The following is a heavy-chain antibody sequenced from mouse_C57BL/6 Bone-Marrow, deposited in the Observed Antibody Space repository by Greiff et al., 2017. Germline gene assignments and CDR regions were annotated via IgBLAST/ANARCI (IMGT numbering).Heavy chain of an antibody. D-gene: IGHD4-1*01. CDR2: IRSESSSYET. V-gene: IGHV10-3*01. CDR3: VRALGRGWYFDV. CDR1: GFTFNTYA. Sequence: EVKLVESGGGLVQPKGSLKLSCAASGFTFNTYAMHWVRQAPGKGLEWVARIRSESSSYETYYSDSVKDRFTISRDDSQSMLYLQMNNLKTEDTAMYYCVRALGRGWYFDVWGTGTTVTVSS. J-gene: IGHJ1*03.